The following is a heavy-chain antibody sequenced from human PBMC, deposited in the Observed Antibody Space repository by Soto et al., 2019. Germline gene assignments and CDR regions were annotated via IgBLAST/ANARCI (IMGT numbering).Heavy chain of an antibody. CDR3: ARDLNLGLAAG. CDR2: ISAYNGNK. D-gene: IGHD6-13*01. J-gene: IGHJ4*02. Sequence: QVQLVQSGAEVKKPGASVKVSCKASGYTFTSYGISWVRQAPGQGLEWMGWISAYNGNKKYAQKFQGRVTMTTGTSTSTAYMELRSRRSDDAAVYYCARDLNLGLAAGWGQGTLVTVSS. CDR1: GYTFTSYG. V-gene: IGHV1-18*01.